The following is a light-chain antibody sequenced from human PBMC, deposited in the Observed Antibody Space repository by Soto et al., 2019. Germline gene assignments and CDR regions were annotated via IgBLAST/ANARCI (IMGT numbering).Light chain of an antibody. Sequence: QAVVTQPPSVSAAPGQKVTISCSGSSSNIGTYYVSWYQQFPGSAPKLLIHENNKRPSGIPDRFSGSKSGTSATLDITGLQTGDEAVYYCGAWDRSLSGGIFGGGTKVTVL. CDR3: GAWDRSLSGGI. CDR2: ENN. J-gene: IGLJ2*01. CDR1: SSNIGTYY. V-gene: IGLV1-51*02.